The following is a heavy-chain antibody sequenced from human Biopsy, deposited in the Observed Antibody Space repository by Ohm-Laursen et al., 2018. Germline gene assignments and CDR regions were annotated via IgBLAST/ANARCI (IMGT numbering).Heavy chain of an antibody. V-gene: IGHV1-24*01. J-gene: IGHJ4*02. D-gene: IGHD1-20*01. CDR2: FAPENGKT. CDR1: GYTLTDLS. CDR3: AGDINNWNVNY. Sequence: GASVNVSCKVSGYTLTDLSMHWVRQAPGKGLEWMGGFAPENGKTIYAQKFQGRVTMTEDTSTDTAYMELSNLRSEDTAVYYCAGDINNWNVNYWGQGTLVIVSS.